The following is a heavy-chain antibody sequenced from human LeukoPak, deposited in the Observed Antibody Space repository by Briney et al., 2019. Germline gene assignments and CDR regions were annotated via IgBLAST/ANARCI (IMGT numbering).Heavy chain of an antibody. V-gene: IGHV4-39*02. D-gene: IGHD5-18*01. J-gene: IGHJ4*02. Sequence: PSETLSLTCTVSGGSISSYYWGWIRQPPGKGLEWIGSIYYSGSTYYNPSLKSRVTISVDTSKNQFSLKLSSVTAADTAVYYCARESSYGSGYWGQGTLVTVSS. CDR1: GGSISSYY. CDR2: IYYSGST. CDR3: ARESSYGSGY.